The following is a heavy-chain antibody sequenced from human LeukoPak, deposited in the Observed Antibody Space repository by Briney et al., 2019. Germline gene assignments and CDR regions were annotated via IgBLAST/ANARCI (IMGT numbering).Heavy chain of an antibody. Sequence: SETLSLTCTVSGGSISSGGYYWSWIRQHPGKGLEWIGYIYYSGSTYYNPSLKSRVTVSVDTSKNQFSLKLSSVTAADTAVYYCAREWSTVTDYWGQGTLVTVSS. CDR1: GGSISSGGYY. V-gene: IGHV4-31*03. CDR2: IYYSGST. J-gene: IGHJ4*02. D-gene: IGHD4-17*01. CDR3: AREWSTVTDY.